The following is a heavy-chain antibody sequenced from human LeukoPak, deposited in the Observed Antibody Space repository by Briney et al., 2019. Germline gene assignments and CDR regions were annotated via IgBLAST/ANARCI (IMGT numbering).Heavy chain of an antibody. Sequence: GGSLRLSCAASGFNFADSAMSWVRQTPRKGLEWVSLISFNGKNTYYGDSVKGRFTISRDNSKDTVYLKMNSLRAEDTAIFYCARDIELSTWGPGTMVTVSS. D-gene: IGHD5-12*01. CDR2: ISFNGKNT. CDR3: ARDIELST. CDR1: GFNFADSA. V-gene: IGHV3-23*01. J-gene: IGHJ3*01.